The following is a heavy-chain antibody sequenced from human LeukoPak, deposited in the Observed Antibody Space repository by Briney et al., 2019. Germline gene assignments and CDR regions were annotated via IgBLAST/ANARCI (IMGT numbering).Heavy chain of an antibody. V-gene: IGHV3-30-3*01. Sequence: GGSLRFSCAASGFTFSSYAMHWVRQAPGKGLEWVTVISYDGSNKYYADSVKGRFTISRDNSKNTLYLQMNSLRAEDTAVYYCARGGVLHYYDSSGYGIDYWGQGTLVTVSS. D-gene: IGHD3-22*01. J-gene: IGHJ4*02. CDR3: ARGGVLHYYDSSGYGIDY. CDR1: GFTFSSYA. CDR2: ISYDGSNK.